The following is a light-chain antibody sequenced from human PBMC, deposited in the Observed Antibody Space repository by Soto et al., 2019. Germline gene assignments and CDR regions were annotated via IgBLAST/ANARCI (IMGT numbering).Light chain of an antibody. J-gene: IGLJ2*01. V-gene: IGLV2-23*02. CDR3: CSYAGSSTFVV. CDR2: EVY. Sequence: QSALTQPPSASGSPGQSVTISCTGTSSDVGSYGYVSWYQQHSGKAPKLMLYEVYKRPSGVSNRFSGSKSGNTASLTISGLQAEDEADYYCCSYAGSSTFVVFGGGTKLTVL. CDR1: SSDVGSYGY.